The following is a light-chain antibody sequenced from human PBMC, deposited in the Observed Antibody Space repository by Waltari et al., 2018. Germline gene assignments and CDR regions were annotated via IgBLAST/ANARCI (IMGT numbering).Light chain of an antibody. J-gene: IGLJ1*01. CDR2: EVS. CDR3: YSYAGGSV. Sequence: GQSITISCTGSSSDVGSSNLVSWYLQHPGKAPKLIIYEVSKRPSGVSNRFSGSKSGNTASLTISGLQAEDEADYYCYSYAGGSVFGTGTKVTVL. V-gene: IGLV2-23*02. CDR1: SSDVGSSNL.